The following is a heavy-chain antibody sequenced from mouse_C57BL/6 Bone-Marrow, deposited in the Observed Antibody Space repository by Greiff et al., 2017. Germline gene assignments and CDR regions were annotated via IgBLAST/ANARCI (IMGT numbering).Heavy chain of an antibody. V-gene: IGHV1-26*01. Sequence: EVQLQQPGPELVKPGASVKISCKASGYTFTDYYMNWVKQSHGKSLEWIGDINPNNGGTSYNQKFKGKATLTVDKSSSTAYMELRSLTSVDSAVYYCALYDGYYVGWYFAVRGTEATVSVSS. CDR1: GYTFTDYY. CDR2: INPNNGGT. CDR3: ALYDGYYVGWYFAV. J-gene: IGHJ1*03. D-gene: IGHD2-3*01.